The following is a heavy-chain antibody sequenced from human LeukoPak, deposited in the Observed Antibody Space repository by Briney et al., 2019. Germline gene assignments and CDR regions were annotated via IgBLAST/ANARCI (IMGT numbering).Heavy chain of an antibody. CDR3: AREVSSWPHYFYFYYMDV. Sequence: SQTLSLTCAISGDSVSGNSASWNWISQSPSRGLEWLGRTYYSSKWYNDYAVSVKSRITINPDTSKNQFSLQLNSVTPEDTAAYYCAREVSSWPHYFYFYYMDVWGKGTRVTVSS. D-gene: IGHD6-13*01. CDR2: TYYSSKWYN. CDR1: GDSVSGNSAS. J-gene: IGHJ6*03. V-gene: IGHV6-1*01.